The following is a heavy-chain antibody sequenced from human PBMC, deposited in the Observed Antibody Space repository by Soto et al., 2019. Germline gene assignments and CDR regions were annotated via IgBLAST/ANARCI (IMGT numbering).Heavy chain of an antibody. Sequence: QVQLQESGSGLVKPSETLSLTCAVSGGSISSDYYSWSWIRQPPGKDLEWIGYIYHGGSTYYNSSLRSRVTLSVDTSKNHFSLRLTSVTAADTAVYSCARLNRLRNDAFDIWGQRTLVAVSS. CDR1: GGSISSDYYS. CDR2: IYHGGST. V-gene: IGHV4-30-2*01. CDR3: ARLNRLRNDAFDI. J-gene: IGHJ3*02. D-gene: IGHD3-16*01.